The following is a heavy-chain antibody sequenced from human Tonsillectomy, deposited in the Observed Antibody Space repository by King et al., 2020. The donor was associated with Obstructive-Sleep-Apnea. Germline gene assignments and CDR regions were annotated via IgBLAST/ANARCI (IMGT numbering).Heavy chain of an antibody. D-gene: IGHD3-22*01. V-gene: IGHV3-9*01. CDR2: ISWNSGSV. CDR3: ANSAGSGSSYYYYGLDV. CDR1: GFTFDDYA. J-gene: IGHJ6*02. Sequence: VQLVESGGGLVQPGRSLRLSCAASGFTFDDYAMHWVRQAPGKGLEWVSGISWNSGSVGYADSVKGRFTISRDNAKNSLYLQMNSLRAEDTAFYYFANSAGSGSSYYYYGLDVWGQGTTVTVSS.